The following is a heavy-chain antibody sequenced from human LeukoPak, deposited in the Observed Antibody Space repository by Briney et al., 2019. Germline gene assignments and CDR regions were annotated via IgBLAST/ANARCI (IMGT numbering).Heavy chain of an antibody. Sequence: GGSLRLSCAASGFTFSSYGMHWVRQAPGKGLECVAVILNDGSQEKYADSVKGRFTISRDNSKNTLFLQMNSLRAEDTAVYYCARDDALGDNALVIWGQGTMVTVSS. J-gene: IGHJ3*02. CDR1: GFTFSSYG. CDR3: ARDDALGDNALVI. D-gene: IGHD3-16*01. V-gene: IGHV3-33*01. CDR2: ILNDGSQE.